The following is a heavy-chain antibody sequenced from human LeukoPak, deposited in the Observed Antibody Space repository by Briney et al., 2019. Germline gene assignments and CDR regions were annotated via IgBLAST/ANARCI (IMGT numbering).Heavy chain of an antibody. Sequence: GGSLRLSCAASGFTFSDYYMSWIRQAPGKGLEWVSYISSSGSTIYYADSVKGRFTISRDNAKNSLYLQRNSLRPEDTAVYYCARDGGRATIRIDYWGQGTLVTVSS. V-gene: IGHV3-11*04. D-gene: IGHD5-24*01. CDR1: GFTFSDYY. CDR3: ARDGGRATIRIDY. J-gene: IGHJ4*02. CDR2: ISSSGSTI.